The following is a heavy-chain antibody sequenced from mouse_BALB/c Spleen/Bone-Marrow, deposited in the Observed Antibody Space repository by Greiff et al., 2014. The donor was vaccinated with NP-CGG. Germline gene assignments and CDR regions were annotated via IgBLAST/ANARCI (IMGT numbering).Heavy chain of an antibody. V-gene: IGHV1S56*01. CDR3: VRSRLRDWYFDV. D-gene: IGHD1-2*01. J-gene: IGHJ1*01. CDR2: IFPGDSTT. CDR1: GNTFTSYD. Sequence: VKLMESGVVLVKPGASVKLSCKASGNTFTSYDINWVRQRPEQGLEWIGWIFPGDSTTKYNEKFKGKATLTTDKSSSTVHMQLSRLTSEDSAVYFCVRSRLRDWYFDVWGAGTTVTISS.